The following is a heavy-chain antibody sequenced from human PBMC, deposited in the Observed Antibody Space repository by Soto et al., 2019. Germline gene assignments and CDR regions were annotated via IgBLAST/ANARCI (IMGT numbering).Heavy chain of an antibody. CDR1: GYTFTDYY. CDR3: TRVNIDNSDGLYDAFDI. D-gene: IGHD5-18*01. Sequence: ASVKVSCKTSGYTFTDYYTHWVRQAPGQGLEWMGWMNPKSGGAYFAQKFQGRVTLTTDTSIGTAYMEVNSLTSDDTAVYFCTRVNIDNSDGLYDAFDIWGQGTTVTVSS. V-gene: IGHV1-2*02. CDR2: MNPKSGGA. J-gene: IGHJ3*02.